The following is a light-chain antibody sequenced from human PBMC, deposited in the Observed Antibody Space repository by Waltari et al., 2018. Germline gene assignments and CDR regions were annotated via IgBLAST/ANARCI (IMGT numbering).Light chain of an antibody. CDR3: QQANSFPLLT. V-gene: IGKV1-12*01. CDR1: QDISSL. J-gene: IGKJ4*01. Sequence: DLQMTPSSSSVSASVGDRVTITCRASQDISSLLAWYQQQPETAPKLLIYAASSLQSGVPSRFSGSGSGTDFTLTISSLQPEDFATYYCQQANSFPLLTFGGGTKVELK. CDR2: AAS.